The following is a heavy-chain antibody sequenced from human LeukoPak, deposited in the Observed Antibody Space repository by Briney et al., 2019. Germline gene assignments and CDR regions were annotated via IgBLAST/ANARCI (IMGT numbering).Heavy chain of an antibody. CDR2: ISGSGGVT. V-gene: IGHV3-23*01. CDR3: AKWPEGATPKFHY. Sequence: PGGSLRLSCAASGFTFSSYAMSWVRQAPGKGLEWVSTISGSGGVTYYPDSVRGRFTISRDNSKNTLHLQMDSLRAEDTAIYYRAKWPEGATPKFHYWGQGTLVTVSS. D-gene: IGHD1-26*01. CDR1: GFTFSSYA. J-gene: IGHJ4*02.